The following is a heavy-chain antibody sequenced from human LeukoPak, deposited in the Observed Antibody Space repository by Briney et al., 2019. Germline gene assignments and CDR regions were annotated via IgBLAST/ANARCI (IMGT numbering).Heavy chain of an antibody. V-gene: IGHV3-23*01. D-gene: IGHD3-22*01. J-gene: IGHJ4*02. CDR1: GFTFSSYA. Sequence: GGSLRLSCAASGFTFSSYAMSWVRQAPGKGLEWVSAISGSGGSTYYADSVKGRFTISRDNSKNTLYLQMNSLRAEDTAVYYCAKDIRSYYYDSSGYYDYWGQGTLVTVSS. CDR2: ISGSGGST. CDR3: AKDIRSYYYDSSGYYDY.